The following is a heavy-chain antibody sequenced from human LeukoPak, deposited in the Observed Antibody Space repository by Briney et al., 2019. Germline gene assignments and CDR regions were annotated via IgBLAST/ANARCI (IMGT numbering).Heavy chain of an antibody. CDR3: GRLSNTDRIMP. Sequence: SETLSLTCTVSGGSISGYYWSWIRQPPGKGLEWIGYIYYSGSTNYNPSLKSRVTISVDTSKNQFSLKLSSVTAADTAVYWCGRLSNTDRIMPWGQGTLVTVSS. CDR2: IYYSGST. D-gene: IGHD3-16*01. CDR1: GGSISGYY. V-gene: IGHV4-59*08. J-gene: IGHJ5*02.